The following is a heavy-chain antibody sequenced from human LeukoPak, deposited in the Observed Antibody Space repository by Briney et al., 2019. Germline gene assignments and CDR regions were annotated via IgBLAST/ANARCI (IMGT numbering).Heavy chain of an antibody. D-gene: IGHD3-9*01. CDR1: GFTFGNCA. V-gene: IGHV3-23*01. Sequence: PGGSLRLSCAASGFTFGNCAMSWVRQAPGMGLEWVSAISGSGVGTNYADSVKGRFTISRDNSKNTLYLQMNSLRADDTAVYYCAKNGRDDHDRYFFDFWGRGILVTVSS. J-gene: IGHJ4*02. CDR3: AKNGRDDHDRYFFDF. CDR2: ISGSGVGT.